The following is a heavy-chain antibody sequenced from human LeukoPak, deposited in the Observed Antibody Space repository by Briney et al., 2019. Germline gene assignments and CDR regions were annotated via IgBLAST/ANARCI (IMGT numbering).Heavy chain of an antibody. CDR1: GYTFTSYF. V-gene: IGHV1-46*01. CDR2: INPSGGST. CDR3: ARDPYKNYYYGSGSSYYFDY. D-gene: IGHD3-10*01. Sequence: ASVKVSCKASGYTFTSYFMHWVRQAPGQGLEWTGIINPSGGSTSYAQKFQGRVTMTRDTSTSTVYMELSSLRSEDTAVYYCARDPYKNYYYGSGSSYYFDYWGQGTLVTVSS. J-gene: IGHJ4*02.